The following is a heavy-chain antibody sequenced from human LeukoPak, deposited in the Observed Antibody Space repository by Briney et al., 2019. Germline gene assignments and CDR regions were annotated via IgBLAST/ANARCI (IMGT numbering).Heavy chain of an antibody. V-gene: IGHV7-4-1*02. J-gene: IGHJ4*02. CDR2: INTNTGNP. Sequence: ASVKVSCKASGYTFTGYHMHWVRQAPGQGIEWMGWINTNTGNPTYAQGFTGRFVFSLDTSVSTAYLQISSLKAEDTAVYYCARVSGVRGFNWGQGTLVTVSS. CDR3: ARVSGVRGFN. D-gene: IGHD3-10*01. CDR1: GYTFTGYH.